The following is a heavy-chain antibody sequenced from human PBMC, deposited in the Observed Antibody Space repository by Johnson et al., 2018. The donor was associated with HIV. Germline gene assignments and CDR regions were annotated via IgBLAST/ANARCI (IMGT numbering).Heavy chain of an antibody. D-gene: IGHD6-19*01. J-gene: IGHJ3*02. Sequence: QVQLVESGGGVVQPGRSLRLSCAASGFTFSSYAMHWVRQAPGKGLEWVAVISYDGSNKYYADSVTCRFTISRDNAKNTLYLQMNSLRVEDTAVYYCARAIDQGYSSGWSSDVYDIWGQGTMVTVS. CDR1: GFTFSSYA. CDR2: ISYDGSNK. V-gene: IGHV3-30*04. CDR3: ARAIDQGYSSGWSSDVYDI.